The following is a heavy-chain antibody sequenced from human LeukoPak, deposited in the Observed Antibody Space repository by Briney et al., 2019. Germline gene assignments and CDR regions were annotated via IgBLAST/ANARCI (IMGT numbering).Heavy chain of an antibody. Sequence: EASVKVSCKASGYTFTSYGISWVRQDPGQGLEWMGWNSAYNGNTNYAQKLQGRGTMTTDTSTSTAYMELRSLRSDDTAVYYCARDHVLGNSTSCCYYLGYWGQGTLVTVSS. J-gene: IGHJ4*02. CDR3: ARDHVLGNSTSCCYYLGY. CDR2: NSAYNGNT. D-gene: IGHD2-2*01. CDR1: GYTFTSYG. V-gene: IGHV1-18*01.